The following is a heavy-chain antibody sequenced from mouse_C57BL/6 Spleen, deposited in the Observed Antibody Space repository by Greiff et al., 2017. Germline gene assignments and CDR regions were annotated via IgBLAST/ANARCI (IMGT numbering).Heavy chain of an antibody. CDR3: AREDYDGSWFAY. V-gene: IGHV1-55*01. CDR1: GYTFTSYW. Sequence: QVQLQQPGAELVKPGASVKMSCKASGYTFTSYWITWVKQRPGQGLEWIGDLYPGSGSTNYNEKFKSKATLTVDTSSSTAYMQLSSLTSEDSAVYYCAREDYDGSWFAYWGQGTLVTVPA. J-gene: IGHJ3*01. D-gene: IGHD2-4*01. CDR2: LYPGSGST.